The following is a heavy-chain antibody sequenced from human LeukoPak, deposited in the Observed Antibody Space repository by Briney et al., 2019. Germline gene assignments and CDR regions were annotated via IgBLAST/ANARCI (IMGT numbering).Heavy chain of an antibody. J-gene: IGHJ4*02. Sequence: SETLSLTCTVSGGSISRYYWSWIRQPPGKGLEWIGYIYYSGSTNYNPSLKSRVTISVDTSKNQFSLKLSSVTAADTAVYYCARAKSSSWSDYWGQGTLVTVSS. CDR2: IYYSGST. CDR1: GGSISRYY. V-gene: IGHV4-59*01. D-gene: IGHD6-13*01. CDR3: ARAKSSSWSDY.